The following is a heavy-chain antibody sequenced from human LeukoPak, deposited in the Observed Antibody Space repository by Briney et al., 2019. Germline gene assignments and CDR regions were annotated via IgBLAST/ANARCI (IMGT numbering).Heavy chain of an antibody. CDR1: GFTFDDYT. CDR2: ISWDGGST. V-gene: IGHV3-43*01. D-gene: IGHD6-19*01. CDR3: AKAAIAVALYDAFDI. Sequence: GGSLRLSCTASGFTFDDYTMHWVRQAPGKGLEWVSLISWDGGSTYYADSVKGRFTISRDNSKNTLYLQMNSLRAEDTAVYYCAKAAIAVALYDAFDIWGQGTMVTVSS. J-gene: IGHJ3*02.